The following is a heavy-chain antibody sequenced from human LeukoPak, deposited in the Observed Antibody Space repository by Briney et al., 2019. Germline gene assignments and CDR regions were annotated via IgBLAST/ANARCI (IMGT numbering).Heavy chain of an antibody. J-gene: IGHJ4*02. Sequence: GGSLRLSCAASGFTLSIYIMNWVRQAPGKGLEWVSYMSTSGSISYADSVKGRFTISRDNAKNSLYLQMNSLRDEDTAVYYCARMIDYNYGYAFDYWGQGTLVTVSS. CDR3: ARMIDYNYGYAFDY. D-gene: IGHD5-18*01. CDR2: MSTSGSI. CDR1: GFTLSIYI. V-gene: IGHV3-48*02.